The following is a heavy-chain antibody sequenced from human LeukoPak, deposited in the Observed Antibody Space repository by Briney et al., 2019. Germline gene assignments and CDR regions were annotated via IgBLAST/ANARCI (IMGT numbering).Heavy chain of an antibody. J-gene: IGHJ4*02. V-gene: IGHV1-18*01. CDR2: ISIYNGNT. D-gene: IGHD5-12*01. CDR3: ARGRGSTSRY. CDR1: GYTFTSYG. Sequence: ASVKVSCKASGYTFTSYGITWVRQAPGQGLEWMGWISIYNGNTNYAQNLQGRVSMTTDTSTSTAYMELRSLRSDDTAVYYCARGRGSTSRYWGQGTLVTVSS.